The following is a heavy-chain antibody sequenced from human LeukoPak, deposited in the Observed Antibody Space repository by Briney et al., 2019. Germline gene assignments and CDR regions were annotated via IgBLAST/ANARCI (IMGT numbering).Heavy chain of an antibody. CDR2: ISYDGSNK. Sequence: GGSLRLSCAASGFTFNDYYINWIRQAPGKGLEWVAVISYDGSNKYYADSVKGRFTISRDNSKNTLYLQMNSLRAEDTAVYYCARVRYSSSSVDFDYWGQGTLVTVSS. J-gene: IGHJ4*02. CDR3: ARVRYSSSSVDFDY. D-gene: IGHD6-6*01. CDR1: GFTFNDYY. V-gene: IGHV3-30-3*01.